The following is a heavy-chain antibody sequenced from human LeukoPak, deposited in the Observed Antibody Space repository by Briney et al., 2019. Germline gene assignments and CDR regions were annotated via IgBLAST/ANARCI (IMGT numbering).Heavy chain of an antibody. J-gene: IGHJ5*02. CDR3: AKYYYGSGSYYNVKLYNWFDP. Sequence: PGGSLRLSCAASGFTFSDYYMSWIRQAPGKGLEWVSYISSSGSTIYYADSVKGRFTISRDNAKNSLYLQMNSLRAEDTAVYYCAKYYYGSGSYYNVKLYNWFDPWGQGTLVTVSS. V-gene: IGHV3-11*01. D-gene: IGHD3-10*01. CDR2: ISSSGSTI. CDR1: GFTFSDYY.